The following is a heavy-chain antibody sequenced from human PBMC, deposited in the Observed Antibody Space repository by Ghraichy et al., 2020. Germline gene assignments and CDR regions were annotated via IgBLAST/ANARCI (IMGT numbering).Heavy chain of an antibody. CDR2: TYYRSKWYN. Sequence: SQTLSLTCAISGDSVSSNSAAWNWIRQSPSRGLEWLGRTYYRSKWYNDYAVSVKSRITINPDTSNNQFSLQLNSVTPEDTAVYYCAREPQGGYYYYYYGMDVWGQGTTVTVSS. CDR1: GDSVSSNSAA. V-gene: IGHV6-1*01. D-gene: IGHD6-25*01. CDR3: AREPQGGYYYYYYGMDV. J-gene: IGHJ6*02.